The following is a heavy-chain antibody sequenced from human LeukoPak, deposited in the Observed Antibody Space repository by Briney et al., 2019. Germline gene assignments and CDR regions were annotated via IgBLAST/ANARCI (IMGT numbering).Heavy chain of an antibody. D-gene: IGHD3-10*01. Sequence: GGSLRLSCAASGFTFSSYSMNWVRQAPGKGLEWVSSISSSSSYIYYADSVKGRFTISRDNAKNTLYLQMNSLRAEDTAVYYCARTKVTMVRGVNHNWFDPWGQGTLVTVSS. CDR2: ISSSSSYI. CDR1: GFTFSSYS. J-gene: IGHJ5*02. V-gene: IGHV3-21*01. CDR3: ARTKVTMVRGVNHNWFDP.